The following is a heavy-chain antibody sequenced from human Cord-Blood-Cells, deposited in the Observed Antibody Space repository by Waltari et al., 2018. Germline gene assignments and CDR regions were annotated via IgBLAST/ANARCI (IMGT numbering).Heavy chain of an antibody. CDR1: GASVQSNSAT. V-gene: IGHV6-1*01. CDR3: ARVAAAGYYYYYGMDV. CDR2: TYYRSKWYN. Sequence: VKLQQSGPGLVKPSQPLSLTCAISGASVQSNSATWHWIRQSPSTGLEWLGRTYYRSKWYNDYAVSVKSRITINPDTSKNQFSLQLNSVTPEDTAVYYCARVAAAGYYYYYGMDVWGQGTTVTVSS. D-gene: IGHD6-13*01. J-gene: IGHJ6*02.